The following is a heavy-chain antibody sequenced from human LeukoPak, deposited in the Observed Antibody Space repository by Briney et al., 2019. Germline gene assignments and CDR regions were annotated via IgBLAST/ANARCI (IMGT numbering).Heavy chain of an antibody. CDR1: GLTLSSYA. J-gene: IGHJ4*02. CDR3: ARRAGAYSHPYDY. D-gene: IGHD4/OR15-4a*01. V-gene: IGHV3-53*01. CDR2: IYSDNT. Sequence: GGSLRLSCAVSGLTLSSYAMSWVRQGPGKGLEWVSFIYSDNTHHSDSVKGRFTISRDNSKNTLYLQMNSLRAEDTAVYYCARRAGAYSHPYDYWGQGTLVTVSS.